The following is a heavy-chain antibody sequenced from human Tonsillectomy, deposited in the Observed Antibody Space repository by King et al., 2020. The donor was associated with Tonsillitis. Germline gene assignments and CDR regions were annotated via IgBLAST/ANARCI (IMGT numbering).Heavy chain of an antibody. CDR1: GFTFSSYW. J-gene: IGHJ6*02. CDR2: INSDGSST. Sequence: VQLVESGGGLVQPGGSLRLSCAASGFTFSSYWMHWVRQAPGKGLVWVSRINSDGSSTSYADSVKGRFIISRDNAKNTLYLQMNSLRAEDTAVYYCARDYCGADFSRNGSAYYYGMDIWGQGTTVTVSS. CDR3: ARDYCGADFSRNGSAYYYGMDI. D-gene: IGHD2-21*02. V-gene: IGHV3-74*01.